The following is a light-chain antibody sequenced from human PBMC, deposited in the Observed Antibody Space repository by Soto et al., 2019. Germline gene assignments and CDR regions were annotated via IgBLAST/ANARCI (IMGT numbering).Light chain of an antibody. CDR3: QQFSSYPLT. V-gene: IGKV3-20*01. CDR2: DAS. CDR1: QSVSSIY. Sequence: EIVLTQSPGTLSLSPGERSTLSCRASQSVSSIYFAWYQQKPGQAPRLLIYDASSRATGIPDRFSGGGSGTDFTLTISRLEPEDFAVYYCQQFSSYPLTFGGGTTVDIK. J-gene: IGKJ4*01.